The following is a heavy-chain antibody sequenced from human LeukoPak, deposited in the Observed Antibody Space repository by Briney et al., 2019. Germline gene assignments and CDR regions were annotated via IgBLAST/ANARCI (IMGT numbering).Heavy chain of an antibody. CDR2: IKHDGSEK. D-gene: IGHD4-17*01. J-gene: IGHJ5*02. CDR1: GFTFSSSW. CDR3: GALYGGFDP. V-gene: IGHV3-7*01. Sequence: GGSLRLSCVASGFTFSSSWMSWVRQAPGKGLEWVANIKHDGSEKYYVESVKGRFTISRDNAKNSLYLQMSSLRAEDTAVYYCGALYGGFDPWGQGTLVTVSS.